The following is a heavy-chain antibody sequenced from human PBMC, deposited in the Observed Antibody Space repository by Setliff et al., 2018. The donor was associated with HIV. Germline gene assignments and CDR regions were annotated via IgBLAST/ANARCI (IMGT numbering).Heavy chain of an antibody. J-gene: IGHJ4*02. CDR2: INPSGGST. Sequence: ASVKVSCKASGYTFTSYYLHWVRQAPGQGLEWMGLINPSGGSTTYAQKFLGRVTLTRDTSTSTVYMDLSSLRYEDTAVYYCAAGYSYELLSSYYWGQGTGVTVSS. CDR1: GYTFTSYY. CDR3: AAGYSYELLSSYY. D-gene: IGHD5-18*01. V-gene: IGHV1-46*01.